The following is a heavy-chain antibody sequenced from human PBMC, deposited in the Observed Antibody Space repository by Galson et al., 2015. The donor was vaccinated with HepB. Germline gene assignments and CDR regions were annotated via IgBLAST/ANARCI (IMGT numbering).Heavy chain of an antibody. V-gene: IGHV1-46*01. J-gene: IGHJ4*02. CDR3: VYETHLNIVGATVFDY. D-gene: IGHD1-26*01. CDR1: GYTFTSYY. Sequence: SVKVSCKASGYTFTSYYMHWVRQAPGQGLEWMGIINPSGGSTSYAQKFQGRVTMTRDTSTSTVYMELSSLRSEDTAVYYCVYETHLNIVGATVFDYWGQGTLVTVSS. CDR2: INPSGGST.